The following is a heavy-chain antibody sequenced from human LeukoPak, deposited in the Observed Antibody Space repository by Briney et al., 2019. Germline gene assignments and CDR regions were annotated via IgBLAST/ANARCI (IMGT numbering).Heavy chain of an antibody. CDR2: ISANNGIT. CDR1: GYTFTSYG. CDR3: ARWDRDYMDV. J-gene: IGHJ6*03. V-gene: IGHV1-18*01. D-gene: IGHD1-26*01. Sequence: GASVKVSCKASGYTFTSYGISWVRQALGQGLEWMGWISANNGITNYAQKLQGRVTMTTDTSTSTAYMELRSLRSDDTAVYYCARWDRDYMDVWGKGTTVTVSS.